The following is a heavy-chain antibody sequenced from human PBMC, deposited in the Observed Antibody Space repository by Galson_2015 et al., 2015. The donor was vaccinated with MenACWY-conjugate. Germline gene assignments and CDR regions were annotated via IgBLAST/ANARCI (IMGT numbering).Heavy chain of an antibody. V-gene: IGHV3-30*04. Sequence: SLRLSCAASGFTIRSYAMHWIRQAPGKGLEWVAVSSYDGSQKYYADPVKGRFTISRDNSKNTVNLQMNSLRDEDTAFYFCARDQQGYNNSLYRAFDYWGQGTLVTVSS. CDR3: ARDQQGYNNSLYRAFDY. CDR2: SSYDGSQK. CDR1: GFTIRSYA. J-gene: IGHJ4*02. D-gene: IGHD5-18*01.